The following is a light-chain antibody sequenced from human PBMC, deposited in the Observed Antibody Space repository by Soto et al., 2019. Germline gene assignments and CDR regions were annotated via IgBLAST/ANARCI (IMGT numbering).Light chain of an antibody. CDR1: QSVSSK. Sequence: EIVMTQFPATLSVSPGERASLSCRASQSVSSKLAWHQQKPGQAPRLLIYGTSTRATGIPARFSGSGSGTEFTLTISSLQSEDFALYYCQQYNSYFFGGGTKVDIK. CDR2: GTS. J-gene: IGKJ4*01. CDR3: QQYNSYF. V-gene: IGKV3-15*01.